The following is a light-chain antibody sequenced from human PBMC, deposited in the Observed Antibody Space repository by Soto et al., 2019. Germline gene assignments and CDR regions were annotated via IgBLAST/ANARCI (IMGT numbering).Light chain of an antibody. Sequence: QSVLTQPASVSGSPGQSITISCTGTSTDIGAYNYVSWYQQHPGKAPKLLIYEVTNRPSGVSNRFSGSESGNTASLTISGLQAEDEANYYCNSYTTLSNRVFGTGTKGTGL. CDR3: NSYTTLSNRV. CDR1: STDIGAYNY. J-gene: IGLJ1*01. CDR2: EVT. V-gene: IGLV2-14*01.